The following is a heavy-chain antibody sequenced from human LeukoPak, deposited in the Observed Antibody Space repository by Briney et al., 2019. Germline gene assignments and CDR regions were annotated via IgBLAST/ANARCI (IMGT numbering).Heavy chain of an antibody. CDR2: IRRKANGGTT. D-gene: IGHD3-3*01. J-gene: IGHJ4*02. V-gene: IGHV3-49*04. CDR1: GFTFGDYA. CDR3: TSGLYYDSWSDLFDF. Sequence: GGSLRLSCTAFGFTFGDYAMSWVRQAPGKGPEWVGFIRRKANGGTTEYAASVKGRFTISRDDSKCIAYLQMNSLKTDDTAVYYCTSGLYYDSWSDLFDFWGQGTLVTVSS.